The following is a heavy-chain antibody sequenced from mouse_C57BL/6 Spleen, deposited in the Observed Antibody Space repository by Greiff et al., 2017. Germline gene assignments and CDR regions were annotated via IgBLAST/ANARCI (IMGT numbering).Heavy chain of an antibody. J-gene: IGHJ4*01. V-gene: IGHV1-18*01. CDR2: INPNNGGT. D-gene: IGHD3-3*01. CDR3: ARGRDVYYAMDY. Sequence: EVKLQESGPELVKPGASVKIPCKASGYTFTDYNMDWVKQSHGKSLEWIGDINPNNGGTIYNQKFKGKATLTVDKSSSTAYMELRSLTSEDTAVYYCARGRDVYYAMDYWGQGTSVTVSS. CDR1: GYTFTDYN.